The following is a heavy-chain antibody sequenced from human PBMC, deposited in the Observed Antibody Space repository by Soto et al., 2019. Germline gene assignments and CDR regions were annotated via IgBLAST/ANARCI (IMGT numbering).Heavy chain of an antibody. CDR1: GYTFTGYY. CDR2: INPNSGGT. D-gene: IGHD2-2*01. J-gene: IGHJ6*02. CDR3: ARDMASLGTCSSTSCYGPVGYYGMDV. Sequence: ASVKVSCKASGYTFTGYYMHLVRLTPGQGLEWMGWINPNSGGTNYAQKFQGWVTMTRDTSISTAYMELSRLRSDDTAVYYCARDMASLGTCSSTSCYGPVGYYGMDVWGQGTTVTVSS. V-gene: IGHV1-2*04.